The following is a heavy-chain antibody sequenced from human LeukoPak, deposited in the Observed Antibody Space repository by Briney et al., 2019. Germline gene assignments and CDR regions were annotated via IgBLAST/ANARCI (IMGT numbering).Heavy chain of an antibody. V-gene: IGHV4-59*01. CDR1: GGSISTYY. CDR2: VYYSGSS. CDR3: AGLGASGNGYLSWFDP. D-gene: IGHD3-22*01. J-gene: IGHJ5*02. Sequence: SETLSLTCTVSGGSISTYYWSWIRQPPGKGLEWIGYVYYSGSSNYNPSLKSRVTISVDTSKNQFSLKLSSVTAADTAVYYCAGLGASGNGYLSWFDPWGQGTLVTVSS.